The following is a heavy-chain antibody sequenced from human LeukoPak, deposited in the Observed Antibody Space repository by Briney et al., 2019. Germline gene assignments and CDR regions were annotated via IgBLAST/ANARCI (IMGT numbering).Heavy chain of an antibody. CDR3: VKGYTFGGVIADYYMDV. J-gene: IGHJ6*03. CDR1: GFTFSNYN. Sequence: GGSLRLSCAASGFTFSNYNMNWVRQAPGKGLEWVSSISGSGGSTYYVDSVKGRFTISRDNSKNTLYLQMNSLRAEDTAVYYCVKGYTFGGVIADYYMDVWGKGTTVTISS. V-gene: IGHV3-23*01. D-gene: IGHD3-16*02. CDR2: ISGSGGST.